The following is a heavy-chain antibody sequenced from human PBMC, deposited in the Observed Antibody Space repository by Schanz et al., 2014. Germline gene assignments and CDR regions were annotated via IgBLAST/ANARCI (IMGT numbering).Heavy chain of an antibody. CDR2: ISGDHRNT. CDR3: VRVSFADPRLYRGMDRDIDY. J-gene: IGHJ4*02. CDR1: EFTFSTHA. Sequence: DVHLLESGGGLVQPGGSLRLSCAASEFTFSTHAMSWVRQAPGKGLEWVSSISGDHRNTFYADSLKGRLTISRDDAKKSMYLQMNNLRAEDTAVYYCVRVSFADPRLYRGMDRDIDYWGQGTLVTVSS. D-gene: IGHD5-18*01. V-gene: IGHV3-23*01.